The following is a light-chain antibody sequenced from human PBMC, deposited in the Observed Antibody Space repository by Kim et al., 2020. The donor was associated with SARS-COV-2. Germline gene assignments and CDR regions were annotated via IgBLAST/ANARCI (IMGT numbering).Light chain of an antibody. J-gene: IGKJ4*01. CDR1: QDIGRS. CDR3: QHYNSYPPT. V-gene: IGKV1D-16*01. CDR2: SSS. Sequence: DIQMTQSPSSLSASVGDRVTIACRASQDIGRSLAWYQQKPEKAPKSLIYSSSNLQSGVPSRFSGSGSGTEFTLTISSLQPEDFATYYCQHYNSYPPTFGGGTKVDIK.